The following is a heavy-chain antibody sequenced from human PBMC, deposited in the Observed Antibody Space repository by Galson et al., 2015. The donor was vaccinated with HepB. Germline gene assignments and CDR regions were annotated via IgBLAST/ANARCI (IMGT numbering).Heavy chain of an antibody. D-gene: IGHD1-26*01. CDR2: ISYDGSNK. J-gene: IGHJ3*02. CDR3: AKAPGIWWELPGAFDI. CDR1: GFTFSSYG. Sequence: SLRLSCAASGFTFSSYGMHWVRQAPGKGLEWVAVISYDGSNKYYADSVKGRFTISRDNSKNTLYLQMNSLRAEDTAVYYCAKAPGIWWELPGAFDIWGQGTMVTVSS. V-gene: IGHV3-30*18.